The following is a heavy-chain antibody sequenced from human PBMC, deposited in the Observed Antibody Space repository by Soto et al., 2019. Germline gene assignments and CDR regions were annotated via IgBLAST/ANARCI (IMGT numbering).Heavy chain of an antibody. D-gene: IGHD3-3*01. V-gene: IGHV1-69*13. CDR3: ARANGTAYYDFWSGYYPNYYYYYGMDV. J-gene: IGHJ6*02. CDR2: IIPIFGTA. CDR1: GGTFSSYA. Sequence: SVKVSCKAPGGTFSSYAISWVRQAPGQGLEWMGGIIPIFGTANYAQKFQGRVTITADESTSTAYMELSSLRSEDTAVYYCARANGTAYYDFWSGYYPNYYYYYGMDVWGQGTTVTVSS.